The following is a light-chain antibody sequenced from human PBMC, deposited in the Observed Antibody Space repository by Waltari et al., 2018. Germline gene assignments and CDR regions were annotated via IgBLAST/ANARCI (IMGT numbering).Light chain of an antibody. CDR3: QHYYRAPHT. Sequence: DIVMTQSPDSLAVYLGERATITGKSSQSVLNSTNNKNSLAWYQPKPGQTPKLLIYWASTRESGVPDRFSGSGSGTAFTLTISSLQAEDVAIYYCQHYYRAPHTFGQGTKLEIK. CDR2: WAS. CDR1: QSVLNSTNNKNS. V-gene: IGKV4-1*01. J-gene: IGKJ2*01.